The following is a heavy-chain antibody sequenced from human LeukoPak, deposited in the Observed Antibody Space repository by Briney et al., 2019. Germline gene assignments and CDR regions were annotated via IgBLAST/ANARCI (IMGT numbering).Heavy chain of an antibody. V-gene: IGHV4-39*07. J-gene: IGHJ4*02. CDR2: IYYSGST. CDR1: SGSISSSSYY. Sequence: PSETLSLTCTVSSGSISSSSYYWGWIRQPPGKGLEWIGSIYYSGSTYYNPSLKSRVTISLDTSKNEFSLKVRSVTAADTAVYYCAREADYYSTSQTYDYWGQGTLVTVSS. D-gene: IGHD3-22*01. CDR3: AREADYYSTSQTYDY.